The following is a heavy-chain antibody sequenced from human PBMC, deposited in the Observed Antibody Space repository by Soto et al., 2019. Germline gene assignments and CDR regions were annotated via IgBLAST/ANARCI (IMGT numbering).Heavy chain of an antibody. J-gene: IGHJ4*02. CDR1: GGSISSGGYY. CDR3: ARTNYYDSSGDY. CDR2: IYYSGST. V-gene: IGHV4-31*03. Sequence: PSETLSLTCTVSGGSISSGGYYWSWIRQHPGKGLEWIGYIYYSGSTYYNPSLKSRVTISVDTSKNQFSLKLSSVTAADTAVYYCARTNYYDSSGDYWGQGTLVTVSS. D-gene: IGHD3-22*01.